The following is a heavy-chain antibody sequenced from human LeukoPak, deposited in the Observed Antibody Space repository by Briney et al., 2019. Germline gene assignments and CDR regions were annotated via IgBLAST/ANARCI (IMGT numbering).Heavy chain of an antibody. V-gene: IGHV3-48*01. Sequence: GGSLRLSCAASGFTFSSYSMNWVRQAPGKGLEWVSYISSSSSTIYYADSVKGRFTISRDYAKNSLYLQMNSLRAEDTAVYYCARTSGSYREAFDIWGQGTMVTVSS. CDR3: ARTSGSYREAFDI. CDR1: GFTFSSYS. D-gene: IGHD1-26*01. CDR2: ISSSSSTI. J-gene: IGHJ3*02.